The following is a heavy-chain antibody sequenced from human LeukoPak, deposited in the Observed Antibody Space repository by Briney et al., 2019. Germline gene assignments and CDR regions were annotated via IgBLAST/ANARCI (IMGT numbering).Heavy chain of an antibody. CDR1: GYSFTTYW. Sequence: KHGESLKISCKGSGYSFTTYWIAWVRQMPRKGLEWMGIIYPGDSDTRYSPSFQGQVTISADRSISTAYLQWSSLKASDTAMYCCARLTSGWYGGFDYWGQGTLVTVSS. D-gene: IGHD6-19*01. CDR3: ARLTSGWYGGFDY. CDR2: IYPGDSDT. V-gene: IGHV5-51*01. J-gene: IGHJ4*02.